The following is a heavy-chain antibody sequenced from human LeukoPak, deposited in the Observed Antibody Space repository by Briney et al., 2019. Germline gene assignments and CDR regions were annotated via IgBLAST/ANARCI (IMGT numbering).Heavy chain of an antibody. D-gene: IGHD6-13*01. CDR3: ARDSGIKQQLARNPLLDY. CDR1: GFTSSSYW. Sequence: PGGSLRLSCGASGFTSSSYWMSWVRQAPGKGLEWVANIKQDGSEKYYVDSVKGRFTISRDNAKNSLYLQMNSLRAEDTAVYYCARDSGIKQQLARNPLLDYWGQGTLVTVSS. CDR2: IKQDGSEK. V-gene: IGHV3-7*01. J-gene: IGHJ4*02.